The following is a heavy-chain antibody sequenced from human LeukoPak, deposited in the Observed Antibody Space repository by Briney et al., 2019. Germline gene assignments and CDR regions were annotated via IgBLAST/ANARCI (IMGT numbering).Heavy chain of an antibody. V-gene: IGHV4-59*01. J-gene: IGHJ6*03. CDR3: ARGRVSSSTWYSTYYYYFYMDV. CDR1: GGSISSYY. D-gene: IGHD1-1*01. CDR2: VDHTGST. Sequence: SETLSLTCTVSGGSISSYYWSWIRQPAGKGLEWIGYVDHTGSTNFNPSLNGRVSISRDTTNNLFSLRLRSVTAADTAVYFCARGRVSSSTWYSTYYYYFYMDVWGKGTTVTVSS.